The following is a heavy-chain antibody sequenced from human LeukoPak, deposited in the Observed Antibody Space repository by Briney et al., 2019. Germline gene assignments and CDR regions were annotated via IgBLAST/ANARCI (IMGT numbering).Heavy chain of an antibody. Sequence: ASVKVSCKPSGYTFTSFGISWVRQAPGQGLEWMGWIGAYNGDTNYAQKFQGGVTMTTDTSTSTAYMDLRSLRFDDTAVYYCTRDHCRGDNCPSFDYWGQGTLVTVSS. J-gene: IGHJ4*02. CDR3: TRDHCRGDNCPSFDY. D-gene: IGHD2-15*01. V-gene: IGHV1-18*04. CDR1: GYTFTSFG. CDR2: IGAYNGDT.